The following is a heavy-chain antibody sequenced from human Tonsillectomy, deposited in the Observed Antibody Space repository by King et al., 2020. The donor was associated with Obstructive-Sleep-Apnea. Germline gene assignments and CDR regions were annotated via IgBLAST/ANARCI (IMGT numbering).Heavy chain of an antibody. CDR2: ISPGGEST. D-gene: IGHD6-13*01. V-gene: IGHV3-23*04. J-gene: IGHJ4*02. Sequence: VQLVESGGGLIQPGGSLRLSCAASGFTFSSYAMGWVRQAPGKGLEWVSSISPGGESTYYADSVKGRFTISRGNSKNTLFLQMNSLTGGDTAVYNCAKGDAGYSSGWYYFDYWGQGTLVTVSS. CDR1: GFTFSSYA. CDR3: AKGDAGYSSGWYYFDY.